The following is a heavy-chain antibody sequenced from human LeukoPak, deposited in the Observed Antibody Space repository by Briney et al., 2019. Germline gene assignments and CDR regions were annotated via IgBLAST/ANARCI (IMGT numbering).Heavy chain of an antibody. Sequence: GESLKISCKGSGYSFTSYWIGWVRQMPGKGLRGMGSIYPGDSDTRYSPSFQGQVTTSADKSISTAYLQWSSLKASDTAMYYCARLGYYYDSSGYYFDYWGQGTLVTVSS. D-gene: IGHD3-22*01. CDR3: ARLGYYYDSSGYYFDY. CDR2: IYPGDSDT. CDR1: GYSFTSYW. V-gene: IGHV5-51*01. J-gene: IGHJ4*02.